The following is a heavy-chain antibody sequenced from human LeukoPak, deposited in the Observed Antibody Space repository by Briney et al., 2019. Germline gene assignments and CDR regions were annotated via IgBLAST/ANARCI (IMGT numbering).Heavy chain of an antibody. CDR2: ISTQSGNT. CDR3: ARVEDTYYYYGMDV. J-gene: IGHJ6*02. CDR1: GYTLTSYG. V-gene: IGHV1-18*01. D-gene: IGHD5-18*01. Sequence: ASVKVSCKASGYTLTSYGINWMRQAPGQGLEWMGWISTQSGNTNYAQKVQGRLTLTTDRSTSTAYMELSSLRSEDTAVYYCARVEDTYYYYGMDVWGQGTTVTVSS.